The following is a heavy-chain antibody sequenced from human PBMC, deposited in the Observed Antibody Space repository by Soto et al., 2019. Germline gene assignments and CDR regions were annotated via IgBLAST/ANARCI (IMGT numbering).Heavy chain of an antibody. CDR1: GFTVSNNY. V-gene: IGHV3-66*01. CDR2: IYSGGST. D-gene: IGHD2-15*01. Sequence: EVQLVDSGGALVQPGGSLRLSCAASGFTVSNNYMSWVRQAPGKGLEGVSVIYSGGSTYYADSVTGRFTISRDNSKNTLYLQMNSLRAEDTALYYCASSPSGGYWGQGTLVTVSS. CDR3: ASSPSGGY. J-gene: IGHJ4*02.